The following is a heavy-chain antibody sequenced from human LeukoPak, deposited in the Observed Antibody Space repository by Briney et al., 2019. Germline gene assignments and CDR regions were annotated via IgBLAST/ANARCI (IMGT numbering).Heavy chain of an antibody. Sequence: GRSLRLSCAASGFTFDDYAMHWVRQAPGKGLEWVSGISRNSGSIGYADSVKGRFTISRDNAKNSLYLQMNSLRAEDTALYYCAKDMWDFWSGYSGAFDIWGQGAMVTVSS. V-gene: IGHV3-9*01. J-gene: IGHJ3*02. CDR3: AKDMWDFWSGYSGAFDI. CDR1: GFTFDDYA. D-gene: IGHD3-3*01. CDR2: ISRNSGSI.